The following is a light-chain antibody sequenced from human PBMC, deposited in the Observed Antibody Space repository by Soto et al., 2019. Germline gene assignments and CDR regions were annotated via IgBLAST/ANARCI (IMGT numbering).Light chain of an antibody. CDR1: QDISSW. J-gene: IGKJ5*01. CDR3: QQYGSSPPSST. Sequence: DIQMTQSPSTLSASVGDRVTITCRASQDISSWLAWYQQKPGKAPKIMIYAASSLQGGVPSRFSGSGSGTEFTLTISSLQPEDFAVYYCQQYGSSPPSSTFGQGTRLEI. V-gene: IGKV1-5*01. CDR2: AAS.